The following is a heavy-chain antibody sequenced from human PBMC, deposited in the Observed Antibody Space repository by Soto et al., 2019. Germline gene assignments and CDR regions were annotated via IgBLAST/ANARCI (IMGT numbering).Heavy chain of an antibody. CDR2: IYYSGST. D-gene: IGHD3-22*01. V-gene: IGHV4-30-4*01. CDR3: ARDANYDRMGGYAFDI. J-gene: IGHJ3*02. CDR1: GGAISSGDDY. Sequence: LSLTFTVSGGAISSGDDYLSWIRHPPGKGLEWIGYIYYSGSTYYNPSLKSRVTISVDTSKNQFSLKLSSVTAADTAVYYCARDANYDRMGGYAFDIWGQGTMVTVSS.